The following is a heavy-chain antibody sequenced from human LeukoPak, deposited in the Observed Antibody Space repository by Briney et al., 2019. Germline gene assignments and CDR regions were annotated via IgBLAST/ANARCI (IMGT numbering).Heavy chain of an antibody. D-gene: IGHD3-3*02. V-gene: IGHV3-53*01. CDR3: ARVGDHFHWYLDL. Sequence: GGSLRLSCAASGFSVSLNYMNWVRQAPGKGLERVSILYSGSDTYYADSVKGRFTISRDSSKNMLFLHMNSLRAEDTAVYYCARVGDHFHWYLDLWGRGTLVTVSS. CDR1: GFSVSLNY. J-gene: IGHJ2*01. CDR2: LYSGSDT.